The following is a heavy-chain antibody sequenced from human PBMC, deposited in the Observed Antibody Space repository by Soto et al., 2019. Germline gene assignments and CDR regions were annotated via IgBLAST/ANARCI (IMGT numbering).Heavy chain of an antibody. CDR2: INPSGGST. CDR1: GYTFTSYY. D-gene: IGHD3-16*01. V-gene: IGHV1-46*03. J-gene: IGHJ4*02. Sequence: QVQLVQSGAEVKKPGASVKVSCKASGYTFTSYYMHWVRQAPGQGLEWMGIINPSGGSTSYAQKFRGRDTITRDTSTNTVYRELSSLRSEDTGVYYCARGGGGINFDYWGQGTLVTVSS. CDR3: ARGGGGINFDY.